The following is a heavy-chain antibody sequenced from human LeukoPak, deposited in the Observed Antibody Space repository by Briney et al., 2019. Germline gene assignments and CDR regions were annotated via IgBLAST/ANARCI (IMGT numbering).Heavy chain of an antibody. CDR2: INSISSYT. V-gene: IGHV3-21*01. Sequence: GGSLRLSCAASGFTFSSYSMNWVRQAPGKGLEWVSSINSISSYTYYADSVKGRFTISRDNAKNSLYLQMNSLRAEDTVVYYCARDYGMIIVADAFDIWGQGTMVTVSS. CDR3: ARDYGMIIVADAFDI. D-gene: IGHD3-22*01. CDR1: GFTFSSYS. J-gene: IGHJ3*02.